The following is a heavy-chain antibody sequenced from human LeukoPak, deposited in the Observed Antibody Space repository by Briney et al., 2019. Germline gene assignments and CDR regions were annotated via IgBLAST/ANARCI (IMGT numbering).Heavy chain of an antibody. CDR2: IYYSGST. CDR3: AREGGGTMYYDSSGYFDY. V-gene: IGHV4-59*01. J-gene: IGHJ4*02. CDR1: GGPISSYY. Sequence: SETLSLTCTVSGGPISSYYWSWIRQPPGKGLEWIGYIYYSGSTNYNPSPKSRVTISVDTSKNQFSLKLSSVTAADTAVYYCAREGGGTMYYDSSGYFDYWGQGTLVTVSS. D-gene: IGHD3-22*01.